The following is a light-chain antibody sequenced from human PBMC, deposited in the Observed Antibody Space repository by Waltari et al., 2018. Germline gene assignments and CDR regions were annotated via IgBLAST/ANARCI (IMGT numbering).Light chain of an antibody. J-gene: IGLJ2*01. CDR2: SNN. CDR1: SSNIGSNI. Sequence: QSVLPQPPSASGTPGQRVTISCSGSSSNIGSNIVNWYQQLPGTAPKLLIYSNNQRPSGVPDRFSGSKSGTSASLAISGLQSEDEADYYCAAWDDSLNGPVFGGGTKLTVL. CDR3: AAWDDSLNGPV. V-gene: IGLV1-44*01.